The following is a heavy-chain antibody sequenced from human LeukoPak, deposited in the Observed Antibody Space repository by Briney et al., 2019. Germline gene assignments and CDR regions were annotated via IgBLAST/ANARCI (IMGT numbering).Heavy chain of an antibody. CDR2: ISSSSSYI. Sequence: GGSLRLSCAASGFTFSSYSMNWVRQAPGKGLEWVSSISSSSSYIYHADSVKGRFTISRDNAKNSLYLQMNSLRAEDTAVYYCARDEFLVRGVLKLFDYWGQGTLVTVSS. CDR3: ARDEFLVRGVLKLFDY. D-gene: IGHD3-10*01. V-gene: IGHV3-21*01. J-gene: IGHJ4*02. CDR1: GFTFSSYS.